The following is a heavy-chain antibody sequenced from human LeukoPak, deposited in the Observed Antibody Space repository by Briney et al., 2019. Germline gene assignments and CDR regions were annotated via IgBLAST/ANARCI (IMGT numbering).Heavy chain of an antibody. J-gene: IGHJ4*02. Sequence: GRSLRLSCAASGFTFDDYAMHWVRQAPGKGLEWVSGISWNSGSIGYADSVKGRFTISRDNAKNSLYLQMNSLRAEDTALYYCAKPGLTTVTTEPLTVHFDYWGQGTLVTVSS. V-gene: IGHV3-9*01. CDR1: GFTFDDYA. CDR3: AKPGLTTVTTEPLTVHFDY. D-gene: IGHD4-17*01. CDR2: ISWNSGSI.